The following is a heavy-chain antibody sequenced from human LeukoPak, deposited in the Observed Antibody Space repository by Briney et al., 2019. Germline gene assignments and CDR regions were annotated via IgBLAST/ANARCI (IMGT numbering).Heavy chain of an antibody. D-gene: IGHD3-16*01. J-gene: IGHJ4*02. CDR3: ALVDPLGY. V-gene: IGHV1-8*02. CDR1: GYTFTGYY. Sequence: ASVKVSCKASGYTFTGYYMHWVRQAPGQGLEWMGWMNPNSGNTGYAQKFQGRVTMTRNTSISTAYMELSSLRSEDTAVYYCALVDPLGYWGQGTLVTVSS. CDR2: MNPNSGNT.